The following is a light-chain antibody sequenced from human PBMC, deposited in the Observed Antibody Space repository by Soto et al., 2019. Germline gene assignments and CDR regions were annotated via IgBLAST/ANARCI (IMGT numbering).Light chain of an antibody. Sequence: ETVLTQSPGTLSLSPGERATLSCRASESIGSSYLAWYQQKPGQPPRLLIYGASNGATGIPDRFSGRGSGTDFTLTISRLEPEDFAVYYCQQYGSSLPVTFGGGTKVEIK. CDR3: QQYGSSLPVT. CDR2: GAS. V-gene: IGKV3-20*01. J-gene: IGKJ4*01. CDR1: ESIGSSY.